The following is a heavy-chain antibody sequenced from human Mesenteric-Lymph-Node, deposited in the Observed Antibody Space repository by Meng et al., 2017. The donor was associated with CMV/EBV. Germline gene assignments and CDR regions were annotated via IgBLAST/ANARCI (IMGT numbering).Heavy chain of an antibody. V-gene: IGHV3-53*01. Sequence: GESLKISCVASGFPFSDHAMSWVRQAPGKGLEWVSVIYSGGSTYYADAVKGRFTISRDNSKNTLYLQMNILRAEDTAVYYCAKSDCSSATCYTVYFDYWGQGTLVTVSS. CDR2: IYSGGST. CDR3: AKSDCSSATCYTVYFDY. CDR1: GFPFSDHA. D-gene: IGHD2-2*01. J-gene: IGHJ4*02.